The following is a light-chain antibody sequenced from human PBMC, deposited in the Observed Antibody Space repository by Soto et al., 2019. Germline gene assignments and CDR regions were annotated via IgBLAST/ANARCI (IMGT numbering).Light chain of an antibody. CDR3: GTWDSRLRANV. Sequence: QSLLTQPPSVSAALGQKVTISCSGSRSNIGDHFVSWYQQLPGTAPRLLVYDSDKRPSGIPDRFSGSKSDTSATLAITGLQTGDEADYYCGTWDSRLRANVFGGGTKVTVL. J-gene: IGLJ3*02. CDR1: RSNIGDHF. CDR2: DSD. V-gene: IGLV1-51*01.